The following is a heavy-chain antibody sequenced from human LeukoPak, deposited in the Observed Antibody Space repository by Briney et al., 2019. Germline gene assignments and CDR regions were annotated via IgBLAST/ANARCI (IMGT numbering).Heavy chain of an antibody. Sequence: SETLSLTCTVSGGSISSYYWSWIRPPPGKGLEWIGYIYYSGSTNYNPSLKSRVTISVDTSKNQFSLKLSSVTAADTAVYYCARGIQLWPITMIDRGFGYWGQGTLVTVSS. J-gene: IGHJ4*02. CDR2: IYYSGST. V-gene: IGHV4-59*01. D-gene: IGHD5-18*01. CDR1: GGSISSYY. CDR3: ARGIQLWPITMIDRGFGY.